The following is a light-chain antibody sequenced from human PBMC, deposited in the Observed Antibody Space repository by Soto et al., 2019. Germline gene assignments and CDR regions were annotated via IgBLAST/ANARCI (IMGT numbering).Light chain of an antibody. V-gene: IGKV3-20*01. CDR1: QSVSSSY. CDR3: QQYGSSPRT. CDR2: GAS. Sequence: EIVLTQSPGTLSLSPGERATLSCRASQSVSSSYLAWYQQKPGQAPRLLIHGASSRATGIPDRFSGSGSGTDFNLTISRLEPEDFAVYYCQQYGSSPRTFGQGTKVEIK. J-gene: IGKJ1*01.